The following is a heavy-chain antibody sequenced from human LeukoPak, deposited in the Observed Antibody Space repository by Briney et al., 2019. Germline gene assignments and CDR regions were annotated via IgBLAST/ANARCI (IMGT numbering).Heavy chain of an antibody. CDR3: ARALGHTFDI. Sequence: GGSLRLSCAASGFTFSSYWMHWVRQTPGKGLVWVSRINTGVSTTTYADSVKGRFTISRDNAKNTLYLQMNSLRAEDTAVYRCARALGHTFDIWGQGTVVTVSS. J-gene: IGHJ3*02. V-gene: IGHV3-74*01. D-gene: IGHD2-2*02. CDR1: GFTFSSYW. CDR2: INTGVSTT.